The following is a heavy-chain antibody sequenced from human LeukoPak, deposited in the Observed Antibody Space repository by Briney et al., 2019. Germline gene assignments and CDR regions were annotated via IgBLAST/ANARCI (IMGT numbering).Heavy chain of an antibody. D-gene: IGHD5-18*01. Sequence: ASVKVSCKASGYTFTSYYMHWVRQAPGQGLEWMGIINPSGGSTSYAQKFQGRVTMTEDTSTDTAYMELSSLRSEDTAVYYCATGPGYSYGVDYWGQGTLVTVSS. CDR2: INPSGGST. J-gene: IGHJ4*02. V-gene: IGHV1-46*01. CDR1: GYTFTSYY. CDR3: ATGPGYSYGVDY.